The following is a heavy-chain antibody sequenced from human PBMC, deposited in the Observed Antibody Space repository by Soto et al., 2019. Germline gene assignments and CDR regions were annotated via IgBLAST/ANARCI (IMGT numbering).Heavy chain of an antibody. CDR2: IIPIFGTA. Sequence: GASVKVSCKASGGTFSSYAISWVRQAPGQGLEWMGGIIPIFGTANYAQKFQGRVTITADESTSTAYMELSSLRSEDTAVYYCASLDRGGFGRNYYYGMDVWGQGTTVTVSS. CDR1: GGTFSSYA. J-gene: IGHJ6*02. D-gene: IGHD2-15*01. V-gene: IGHV1-69*13. CDR3: ASLDRGGFGRNYYYGMDV.